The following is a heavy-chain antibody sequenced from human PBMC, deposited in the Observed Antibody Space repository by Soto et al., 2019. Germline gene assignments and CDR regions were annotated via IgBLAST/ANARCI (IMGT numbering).Heavy chain of an antibody. V-gene: IGHV1-3*01. CDR1: GYTFTSYA. J-gene: IGHJ4*02. CDR3: ASGARRGLLSPGDY. D-gene: IGHD5-12*01. CDR2: TNAGNGNT. Sequence: ASVKVSCKASGYTFTSYAMHWVRQAPGQRLEWMGWTNAGNGNTKYSQKFQGRVTITRDTSASTAYMELSSLRSEDTAVYYCASGARRGLLSPGDYWGQGTLVTVSS.